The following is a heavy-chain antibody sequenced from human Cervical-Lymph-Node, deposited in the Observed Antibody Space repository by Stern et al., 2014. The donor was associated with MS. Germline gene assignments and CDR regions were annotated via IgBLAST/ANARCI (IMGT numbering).Heavy chain of an antibody. CDR2: INTNSGGNT. D-gene: IGHD6-13*01. CDR3: AREGLIASSLDY. Sequence: QVQLVQSGPEVKKPGASVKVSCKASGYTFIGYYMHWGRHPPRQGLEWMGWINTNSGGNTNYAQKFQGRVTLTRDTSISTVYMDLSGLRSDDTAVYYCAREGLIASSLDYWGQGTLVTVSS. V-gene: IGHV1-2*02. J-gene: IGHJ4*02. CDR1: GYTFIGYY.